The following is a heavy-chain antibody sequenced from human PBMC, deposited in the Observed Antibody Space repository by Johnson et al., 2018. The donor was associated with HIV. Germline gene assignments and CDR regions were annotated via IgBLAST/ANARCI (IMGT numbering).Heavy chain of an antibody. Sequence: VHLVESGGGVVRPGGSLRLSCAASGFTFDDYGMSWVRQAPGKGLEWVSGVNWNGGSTGYADSVKGRFTISRDNAKNSLFLQMNSLRAEDTAFYFCARARCFGGPGSPGAFDRWGQGTLVTVSS. D-gene: IGHD3-10*01. V-gene: IGHV3-20*04. CDR1: GFTFDDYG. J-gene: IGHJ3*01. CDR2: VNWNGGST. CDR3: ARARCFGGPGSPGAFDR.